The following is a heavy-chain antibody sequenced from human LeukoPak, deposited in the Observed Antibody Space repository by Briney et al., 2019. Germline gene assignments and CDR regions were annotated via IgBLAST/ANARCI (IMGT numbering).Heavy chain of an antibody. V-gene: IGHV4-4*07. CDR3: ARENCSGGSCYRENWFDP. CDR2: IYTSGST. CDR1: GGSISSYY. J-gene: IGHJ5*02. D-gene: IGHD2-15*01. Sequence: SETLSLTCTVPGGSISSYYWSWIRQPAGKGLEWIGRIYTSGSTNYNPSLKSRVTMSVDTSKNQFSLKLSSVTAADTAVYYCARENCSGGSCYRENWFDPWGQGTLVTVSS.